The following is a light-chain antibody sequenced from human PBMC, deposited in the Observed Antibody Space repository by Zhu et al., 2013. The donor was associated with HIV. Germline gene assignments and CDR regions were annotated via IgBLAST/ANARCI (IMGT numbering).Light chain of an antibody. Sequence: DIQMTQSPSTLSASVGDRVTITCRATQSIRGWLAWYQQKPGKAPHLLIYDVSRLKSGVPSRFSGSGSGTEFSLTISSLEPEDFTVYYCQQRSKWPPFTFGQGTKLEIK. V-gene: IGKV1-5*01. J-gene: IGKJ2*01. CDR2: DVS. CDR3: QQRSKWPPFT. CDR1: QSIRGW.